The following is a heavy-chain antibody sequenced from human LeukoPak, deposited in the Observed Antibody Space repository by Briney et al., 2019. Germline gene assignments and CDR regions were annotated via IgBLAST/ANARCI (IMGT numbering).Heavy chain of an antibody. CDR2: INPSGGST. CDR3: ARVAAEVVGLPGAIGFGWLRRDYYYMDV. D-gene: IGHD2-2*02. J-gene: IGHJ6*03. CDR1: GGSFSSYA. Sequence: ASVKVSCKASGGSFSSYAISWVRQAPGEGLEWMGIINPSGGSTIYAQKFQGRVTMTRDMSTSTVYMDLSSLRSEDTAVYYCARVAAEVVGLPGAIGFGWLRRDYYYMDVWGKGTTVTVSS. V-gene: IGHV1-46*01.